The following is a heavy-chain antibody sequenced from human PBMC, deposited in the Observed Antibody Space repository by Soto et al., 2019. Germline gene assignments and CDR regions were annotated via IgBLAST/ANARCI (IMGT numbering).Heavy chain of an antibody. V-gene: IGHV3-53*01. J-gene: IGHJ6*01. D-gene: IGHD2-15*01. Sequence: PEGWLRRTWSPSVIPVSSNYMSWVRQAPGKRLDLASVIYSGCSTYYADSVKGRFTLSRDNSKNTLYLQMNRLRAEDTAVYYCARDKLVGVVVPAKPQSCYYGRGV. CDR1: VIPVSSNY. CDR3: ARDKLVGVVVPAKPQSCYYGRGV. CDR2: IYSGCST.